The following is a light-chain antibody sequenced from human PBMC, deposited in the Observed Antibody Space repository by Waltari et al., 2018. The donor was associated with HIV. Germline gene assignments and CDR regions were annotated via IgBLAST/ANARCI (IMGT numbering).Light chain of an antibody. Sequence: EIVLTQSPGTLSLSPGERATLSCRASQSVSSSYLAWYQQKPGQAPRLLIYGASSRATGIPDMFSGSGSGTDFTLTISRLEPEDFAVYYCQQYGNSPDSFGQGTKLEIK. J-gene: IGKJ2*03. V-gene: IGKV3-20*01. CDR1: QSVSSSY. CDR3: QQYGNSPDS. CDR2: GAS.